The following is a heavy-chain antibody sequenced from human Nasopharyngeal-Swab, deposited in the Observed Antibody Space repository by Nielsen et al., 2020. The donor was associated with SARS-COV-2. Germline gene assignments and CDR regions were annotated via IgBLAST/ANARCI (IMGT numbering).Heavy chain of an antibody. CDR3: VRSSSWYYFDY. D-gene: IGHD6-13*01. J-gene: IGHJ4*02. CDR1: GGSISSSSSYC. CDR2: IYYGGNT. V-gene: IGHV4-39*01. Sequence: SETLSLTCTVSGGSISSSSSYCWVWLRQPPGKGLEWIGTIYYGGNTYQNPSLKSRLTISVDKSKNQFSLQLSSVTAADTAVYYCVRSSSWYYFDYWAQGTQVTVSS.